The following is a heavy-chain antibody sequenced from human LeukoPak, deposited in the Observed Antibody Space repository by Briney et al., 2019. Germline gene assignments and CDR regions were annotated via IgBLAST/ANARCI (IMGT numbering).Heavy chain of an antibody. Sequence: SETLSLTCTVSGGSISSYYWSWIRQPAGKGLEWIGRIYTSGSTNYNPSLKSRVTMSVDTSKNQFSLKLSSVTAADTAVYYCARDRGGYYDSSGYYPRFDPWGQGTLVTVSS. V-gene: IGHV4-4*07. CDR3: ARDRGGYYDSSGYYPRFDP. CDR1: GGSISSYY. J-gene: IGHJ5*02. CDR2: IYTSGST. D-gene: IGHD3-22*01.